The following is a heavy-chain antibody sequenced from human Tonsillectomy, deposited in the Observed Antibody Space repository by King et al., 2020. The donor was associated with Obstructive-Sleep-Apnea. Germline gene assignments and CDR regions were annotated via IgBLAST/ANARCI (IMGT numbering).Heavy chain of an antibody. CDR1: GFTFGDYA. J-gene: IGHJ4*02. Sequence: QLVQSGGGLVQPGRSLRLSCTASGFTFGDYAMSWFRQAPGKGLEWVGFIRRKVYGGTTEYAEFVKGRFTISRDDSKSIAYLQMTSLKTEDTAVYYCTRDLGYYDTSGYLGFYWGQGTLVTVSS. D-gene: IGHD3-22*01. CDR3: TRDLGYYDTSGYLGFY. CDR2: IRRKVYGGTT. V-gene: IGHV3-49*03.